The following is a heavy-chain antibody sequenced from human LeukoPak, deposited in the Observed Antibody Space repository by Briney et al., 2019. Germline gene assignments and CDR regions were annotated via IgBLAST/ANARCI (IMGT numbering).Heavy chain of an antibody. CDR3: ARGLNWNDVAFDI. D-gene: IGHD1-1*01. J-gene: IGHJ3*02. CDR1: GYTFTGYY. CDR2: INPNSGGT. Sequence: ASVKVSCKASGYTFTGYYMHWVRQAPGQGLEWMGWINPNSGGTNYAQKFQGRVTITRDTSISTAYMELSRLRSDDTAVYYCARGLNWNDVAFDIWGQGTMVTVSS. V-gene: IGHV1-2*02.